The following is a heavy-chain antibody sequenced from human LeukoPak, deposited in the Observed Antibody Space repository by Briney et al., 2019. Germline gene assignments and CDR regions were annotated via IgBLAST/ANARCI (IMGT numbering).Heavy chain of an antibody. CDR1: GYSFTSYW. CDR2: IYPGDSNI. V-gene: IGHV5-51*01. CDR3: ASSRYFDWFPDDYYYYGMDA. D-gene: IGHD3-9*01. Sequence: GESLKISCKGSGYSFTSYWIGWVRQMPGKGLEWMGIIYPGDSNIKYSPSFQGQVTISADKSISTAYLQWSSLKASDTAMYYCASSRYFDWFPDDYYYYGMDAWGQGTTVTVSS. J-gene: IGHJ6*02.